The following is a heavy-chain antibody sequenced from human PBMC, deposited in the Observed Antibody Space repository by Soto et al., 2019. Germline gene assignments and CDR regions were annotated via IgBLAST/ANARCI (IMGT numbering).Heavy chain of an antibody. V-gene: IGHV4-30-2*01. Sequence: QLQLQESGSGLVKPSQTLSLTCAVSGGSISSGGYSWSWIRQPPGKGLGWIGYIYHRGSTYYNPSLKSRVTILVDRSKNQSSLTLSSVTAADTAVFYSARTPAPWGLGTLVTISS. CDR2: IYHRGST. J-gene: IGHJ2*01. CDR1: GGSISSGGYS. CDR3: ARTPAP.